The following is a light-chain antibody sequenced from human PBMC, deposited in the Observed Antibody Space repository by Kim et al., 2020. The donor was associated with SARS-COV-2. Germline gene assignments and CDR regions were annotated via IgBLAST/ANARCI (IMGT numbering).Light chain of an antibody. J-gene: IGKJ5*01. CDR2: GAS. Sequence: ASVGDRVTITCRASQGIRSWLGWYQQNPGRAPKRLIYGASTLESGVPSRFSGSGSGTEFTLTISSLQPEDFATYHCLQHIASSFTFGQGTRVDIK. V-gene: IGKV1-17*01. CDR1: QGIRSW. CDR3: LQHIASSFT.